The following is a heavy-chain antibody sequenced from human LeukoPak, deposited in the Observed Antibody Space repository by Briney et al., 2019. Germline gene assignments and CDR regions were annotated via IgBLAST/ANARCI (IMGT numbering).Heavy chain of an antibody. V-gene: IGHV1-69*05. CDR1: GGTFSSYA. D-gene: IGHD1-7*01. CDR2: IIPFSATS. CDR3: ARGPLYNWNYGSSYYYYYMDV. Sequence: SVKVSCKASGGTFSSYAVTWVRQAPGQGLEWMGGIIPFSATSNYAQNFQDRVTITTDESTSTAYMELSSLKSEDTAVYYCARGPLYNWNYGSSYYYYYMDVWGKGTTVTVSS. J-gene: IGHJ6*03.